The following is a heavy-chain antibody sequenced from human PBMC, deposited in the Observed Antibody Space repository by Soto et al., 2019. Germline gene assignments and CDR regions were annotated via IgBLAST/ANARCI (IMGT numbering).Heavy chain of an antibody. V-gene: IGHV3-53*01. CDR2: IWSARLT. CDR1: GVTVGTKY. Sequence: LXLSCAASGVTVGTKYMNLVRQAPGKGLEVFSIIWSARLTYYEASGRGRFTISGVISENILFLQMNNLRAEDPAIYYCARERPTDLWGQGTLVTVSS. J-gene: IGHJ5*02. CDR3: ARERPTDL.